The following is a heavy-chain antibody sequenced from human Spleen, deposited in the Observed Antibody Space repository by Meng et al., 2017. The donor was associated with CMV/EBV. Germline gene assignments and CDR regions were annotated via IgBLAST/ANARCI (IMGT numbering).Heavy chain of an antibody. V-gene: IGHV3-9*01. CDR3: AKDPWLDPYYGMDV. J-gene: IGHJ6*02. D-gene: IGHD6-19*01. Sequence: GGSLRLSCAASGFTFDDYAMHWVRQAPGKGLEWVSGISWNSGSIGYADSVKGRFTISRDNAKNSLYLQMNSLRAEDTALYYCAKDPWLDPYYGMDVWGQGTTVTVSS. CDR2: ISWNSGSI. CDR1: GFTFDDYA.